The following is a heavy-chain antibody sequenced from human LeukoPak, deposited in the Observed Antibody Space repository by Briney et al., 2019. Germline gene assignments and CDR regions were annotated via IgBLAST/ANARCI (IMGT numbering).Heavy chain of an antibody. J-gene: IGHJ4*02. CDR1: GFTLSTYA. Sequence: GGSLRLSCAASGFTLSTYAMSWVRHTPGKGLEWVAATSSSDAVTYHADSVRGRFTISRDNSKNTLYLQMNSLRAEDAAEYFCAKAPVTSCRGAYCYPFDSWGQGTLVTVSS. V-gene: IGHV3-23*01. D-gene: IGHD2-21*01. CDR3: AKAPVTSCRGAYCYPFDS. CDR2: TSSSDAVT.